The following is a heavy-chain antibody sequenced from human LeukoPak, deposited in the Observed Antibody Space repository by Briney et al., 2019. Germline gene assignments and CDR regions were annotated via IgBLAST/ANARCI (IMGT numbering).Heavy chain of an antibody. CDR3: TRDERGSGPSYWFDP. J-gene: IGHJ5*02. V-gene: IGHV3-49*04. CDR2: IRSKAYGGTT. Sequence: GGSLRLSRTASGFTFGDYAMSWVRQAPGKGLEWVGFIRSKAYGGTTEYAASVKGRFTISRDDSKSIAYLQMNSLKTEDTAVYYCTRDERGSGPSYWFDPWGQGTLVTVSS. CDR1: GFTFGDYA. D-gene: IGHD3-10*01.